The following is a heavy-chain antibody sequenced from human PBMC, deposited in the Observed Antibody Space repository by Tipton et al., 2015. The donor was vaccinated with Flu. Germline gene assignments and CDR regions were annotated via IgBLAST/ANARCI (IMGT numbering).Heavy chain of an antibody. Sequence: TLSLTCTVSGHSISSGYYWGWIRQPPGKGLEWIGSIYQSETTYYNPSLKSRVTISVDTSRNQFSLKLSSVTAAVTAVYYCAKTYFDSSDSPDRFDPWGQGTLVTVSS. J-gene: IGHJ5*02. V-gene: IGHV4-38-2*02. CDR2: IYQSETT. CDR3: AKTYFDSSDSPDRFDP. D-gene: IGHD3-22*01. CDR1: GHSISSGYY.